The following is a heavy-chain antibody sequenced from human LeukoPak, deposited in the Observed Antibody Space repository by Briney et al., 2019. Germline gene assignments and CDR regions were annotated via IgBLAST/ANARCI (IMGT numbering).Heavy chain of an antibody. CDR3: ARGRGRTYCGGDCYPDY. J-gene: IGHJ4*02. CDR2: IYYSGST. Sequence: SETLSLTYTVSGGSISSYYWSWIRQPPGKGLEWIGYIYYSGSTNYDPSLKSRVTISVDTSKNQFSLKLSSVTAADTAVYYCARGRGRTYCGGDCYPDYWGQGTLVTVSS. D-gene: IGHD2-21*02. V-gene: IGHV4-59*01. CDR1: GGSISSYY.